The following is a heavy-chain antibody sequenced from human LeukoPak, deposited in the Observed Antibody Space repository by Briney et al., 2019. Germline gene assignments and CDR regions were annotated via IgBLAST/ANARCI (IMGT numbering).Heavy chain of an antibody. CDR2: IKADGIGT. D-gene: IGHD1-1*01. J-gene: IGHJ6*02. V-gene: IGHV3-43*02. CDR1: GFNIGPYA. CDR3: ATWAFYHNLDV. Sequence: GGSLRLSCAASGFNIGPYAMYWVRQGPGRGLEWVSVIKADGIGTFYSDSVRGRFTTSRDNSKNSLYLQMSSLTSVDTALYYCATWAFYHNLDVWGQGTTVAVSS.